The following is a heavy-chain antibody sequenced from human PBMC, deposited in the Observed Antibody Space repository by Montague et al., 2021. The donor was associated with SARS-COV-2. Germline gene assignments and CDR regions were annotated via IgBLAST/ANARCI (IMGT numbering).Heavy chain of an antibody. CDR1: GGSFGDDR. CDR3: ARGHLSVSMIVVVFTSASYYFDY. V-gene: IGHV4-34*01. CDR2: IKQSGRT. Sequence: SETLSLTCAVYGGSFGDDRWSWIHQPPGKGLEWIGDIKQSGRTNYNPSLKSRVTISVDTSKNQFSLKVTSLTAADTAVYFCARGHLSVSMIVVVFTSASYYFDYWGQGAKVTVSS. D-gene: IGHD3-22*01. J-gene: IGHJ4*02.